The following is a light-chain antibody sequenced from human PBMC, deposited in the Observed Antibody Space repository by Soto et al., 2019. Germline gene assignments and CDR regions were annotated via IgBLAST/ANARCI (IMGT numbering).Light chain of an antibody. Sequence: NFMLTQPHSVSESPGKTVTISCTRSSGSIASNYVQWYQQRPGSSPTTVIYEDNQRPSGVPDRFSGSIDSSSNSASLTISXLKXXXEADYYCQSYDSSNHGVFGGGTKVTVL. CDR1: SGSIASNY. J-gene: IGLJ3*02. CDR3: QSYDSSNHGV. CDR2: EDN. V-gene: IGLV6-57*01.